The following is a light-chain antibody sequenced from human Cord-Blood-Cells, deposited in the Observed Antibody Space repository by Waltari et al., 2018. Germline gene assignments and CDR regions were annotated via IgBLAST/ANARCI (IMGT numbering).Light chain of an antibody. J-gene: IGLJ1*01. CDR2: DGS. V-gene: IGLV2-14*01. CDR3: SSYTSSSTLYV. Sequence: QSALTQPASVSGSPGQSITISCTGTSSDVGGYNYVSWYQQHPGKAPKLMIYDGSNRPSGVSNLFSGSKSGNTASLTISGLQAEDEADYYCSSYTSSSTLYVFGTGTKVTVL. CDR1: SSDVGGYNY.